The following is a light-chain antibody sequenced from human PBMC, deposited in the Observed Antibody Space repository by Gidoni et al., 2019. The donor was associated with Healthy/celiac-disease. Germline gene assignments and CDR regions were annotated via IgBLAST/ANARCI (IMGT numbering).Light chain of an antibody. CDR3: LQSYRTPIT. CDR2: AAS. CDR1: QSMSSY. V-gene: IGKV1-39*01. J-gene: IGKJ5*01. Sequence: DIEMTQSPSSLSASVGDRVTITVRASQSMSSYLNWYQQKPGKAPKLLIYAASSLQSGVPSRFSGSGSGTDFTLTISSLQPEDFATYYCLQSYRTPITFGQGTRLEIK.